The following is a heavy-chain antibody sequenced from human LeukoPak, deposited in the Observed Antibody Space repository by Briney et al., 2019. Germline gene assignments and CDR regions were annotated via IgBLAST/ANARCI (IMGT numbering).Heavy chain of an antibody. Sequence: GGSLRLSCAASGFTFSSYWMHWVRQAPGKGLVWVSRINSDGSSTSYADSVKGRFTISRDNAKNTLYLQMNSLRAEDTAVYYCARARNYVSSGYLYPSDYYYGMDVWGQGTTVTVSS. J-gene: IGHJ6*02. D-gene: IGHD3-22*01. CDR1: GFTFSSYW. V-gene: IGHV3-74*01. CDR2: INSDGSST. CDR3: ARARNYVSSGYLYPSDYYYGMDV.